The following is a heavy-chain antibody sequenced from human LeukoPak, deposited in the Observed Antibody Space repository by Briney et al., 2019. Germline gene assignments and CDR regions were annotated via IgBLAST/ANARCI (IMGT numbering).Heavy chain of an antibody. J-gene: IGHJ6*03. Sequence: GGSLRLACAASGFTFSSYAMSWVRHPPRKGLEWVSSISGSGGSTNHADCVTDPFTLSRDNSKNTLYLQMTSLRPDDTAVYYCAKDHPYYDFWSGYLGASYIDVWGKGTTVTVSS. D-gene: IGHD3-3*01. CDR3: AKDHPYYDFWSGYLGASYIDV. CDR1: GFTFSSYA. V-gene: IGHV3-23*01. CDR2: ISGSGGST.